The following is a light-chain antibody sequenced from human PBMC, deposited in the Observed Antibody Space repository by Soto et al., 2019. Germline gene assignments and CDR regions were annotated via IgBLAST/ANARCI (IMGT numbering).Light chain of an antibody. CDR2: DAS. Sequence: VDRVTITCRASQSISGWLAWYQQRPGKAPKLLIYDASNLESGVPSRFSGSGSGTEFTLTISSLQPDDFATYYCQQYNSFPWTFGLGTKVEIK. J-gene: IGKJ1*01. CDR3: QQYNSFPWT. V-gene: IGKV1-5*01. CDR1: QSISGW.